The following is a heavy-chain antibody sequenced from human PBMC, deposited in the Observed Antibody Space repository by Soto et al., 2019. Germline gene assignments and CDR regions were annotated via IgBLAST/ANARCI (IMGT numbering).Heavy chain of an antibody. J-gene: IGHJ4*02. V-gene: IGHV4-59*01. Sequence: PSETLSLTCVVSGGSISSYYWSWIRQPPGKGLEWIGYIYYSGSTNYNPSLKSRVTISVDTSKNQFSLKLSSVTAADTAVYYCARVTYYYDSSGYYLYYFDYWGQGTLVTVSS. CDR1: GGSISSYY. D-gene: IGHD3-22*01. CDR3: ARVTYYYDSSGYYLYYFDY. CDR2: IYYSGST.